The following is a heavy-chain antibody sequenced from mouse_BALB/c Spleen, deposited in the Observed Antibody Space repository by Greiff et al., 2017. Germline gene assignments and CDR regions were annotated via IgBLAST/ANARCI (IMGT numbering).Heavy chain of an antibody. Sequence: EVMLVESGGGLVQPGGSRKLSCAASGFTFSSFGMHWVRQAPEKGLEWVAYISSGSSTICYADTVKGRFTITRDNPKNTLFLHMTSLSSEDTDMYYCASFTKRGYYAMDYWGQGTSVTVSA. V-gene: IGHV5-17*02. CDR3: ASFTKRGYYAMDY. CDR2: ISSGSSTI. J-gene: IGHJ4*01. CDR1: GFTFSSFG.